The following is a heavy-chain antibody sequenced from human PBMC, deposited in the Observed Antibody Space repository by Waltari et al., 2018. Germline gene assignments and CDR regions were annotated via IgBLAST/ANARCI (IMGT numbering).Heavy chain of an antibody. V-gene: IGHV3-48*03. J-gene: IGHJ3*01. CDR1: GFTLRTYE. D-gene: IGHD3-10*01. Sequence: EVQLVESGGGLIQPGGSLRLSCAASGFTLRTYEMNWVRQAPGKGCEWVSFISADGKIIYEADSVKGRFTVSRDNAENSLYLEMNSLRAEDTAVYYCARDPYFYGAGSYYIYDAYDVWGQGTVVTVSS. CDR3: ARDPYFYGAGSYYIYDAYDV. CDR2: ISADGKII.